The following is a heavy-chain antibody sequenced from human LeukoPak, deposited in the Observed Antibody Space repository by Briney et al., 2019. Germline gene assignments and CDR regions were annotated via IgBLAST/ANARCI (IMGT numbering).Heavy chain of an antibody. CDR2: IYYSGST. D-gene: IGHD3-10*01. V-gene: IGHV4-59*08. CDR3: ARTRYYYGSRSYGAPYYFDY. J-gene: IGHJ4*02. CDR1: GGSISSYY. Sequence: SETLSLTCTVSGGSISSYYWSWIRQPPGKGLEWIGYIYYSGSTNYNPSLKSRVTISVDTSKNQFSLKLSSVTAADTAVYYCARTRYYYGSRSYGAPYYFDYWGQGTLVTVSS.